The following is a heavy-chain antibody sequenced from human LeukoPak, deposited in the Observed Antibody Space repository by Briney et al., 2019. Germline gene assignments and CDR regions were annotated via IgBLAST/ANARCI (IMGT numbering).Heavy chain of an antibody. CDR2: IYYSGST. CDR3: AGPNSSDAFDI. CDR1: GGSISSYY. J-gene: IGHJ3*02. Sequence: SETLSLTCTVSGGSISSYYWSWIRQPPGKGLEWIGYIYYSGSTNYNPSLKSRVTISVDTSKNQFSLKLSSVTAADTAVYYCAGPNSSDAFDIWGQGTMVTVSS. D-gene: IGHD1-1*01. V-gene: IGHV4-59*01.